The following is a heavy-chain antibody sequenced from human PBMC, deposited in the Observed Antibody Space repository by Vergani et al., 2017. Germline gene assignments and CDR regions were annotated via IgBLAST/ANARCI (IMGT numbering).Heavy chain of an antibody. J-gene: IGHJ3*01. CDR2: IRPYTGHT. D-gene: IGHD1-1*01. Sequence: QVQLVQSGAELKTPGASVSVSCNGSSHTFQTYGIICVRQAPDKGLEWMAWIRPYTGHTIYAQKFQVRVNMTADTSTNTVYMELRSLRSDDTAVYFCASVAPSNSEVTPTAFDVWGQGTMVTVSS. CDR1: SHTFQTYG. V-gene: IGHV1-18*01. CDR3: ASVAPSNSEVTPTAFDV.